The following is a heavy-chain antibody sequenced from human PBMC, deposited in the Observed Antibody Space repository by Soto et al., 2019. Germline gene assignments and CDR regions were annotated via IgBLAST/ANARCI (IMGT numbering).Heavy chain of an antibody. J-gene: IGHJ4*02. CDR3: ASRDCGGDCYDSRGVVFDY. CDR2: IYYSGST. V-gene: IGHV4-31*03. Sequence: NPSETLSLTCTVSGGSISSGGYYWSWIRQHPGKGLEWIGYIYYSGSTYYNPSLKSRVTISVDTSKNQFSLKLSSVTAADTAVYYCASRDCGGDCYDSRGVVFDYWGQGTLVTVSS. D-gene: IGHD2-21*02. CDR1: GGSISSGGYY.